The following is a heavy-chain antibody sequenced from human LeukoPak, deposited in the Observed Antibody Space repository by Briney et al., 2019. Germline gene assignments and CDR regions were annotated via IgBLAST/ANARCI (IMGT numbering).Heavy chain of an antibody. J-gene: IGHJ5*02. D-gene: IGHD6-6*01. V-gene: IGHV1-69*13. CDR2: IIPIFGTA. Sequence: VASVKVSCKAFGGTFSSYAISWVRQAPGQGLEWMGGIIPIFGTANYAQKFQGRVTITADESTSTAYVELSSLRSEDTAVYYCARGEALSSSSTDYFDPWGQGTLVTVSS. CDR1: GGTFSSYA. CDR3: ARGEALSSSSTDYFDP.